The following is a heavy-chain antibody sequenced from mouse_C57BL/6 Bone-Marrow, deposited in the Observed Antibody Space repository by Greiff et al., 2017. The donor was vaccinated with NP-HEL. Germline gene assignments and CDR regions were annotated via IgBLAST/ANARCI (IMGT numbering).Heavy chain of an antibody. CDR3: ARDPTIVTSVSSYAMDY. CDR2: ISDGGSYT. J-gene: IGHJ4*01. Sequence: EVKLMESGGGLVKPGGSLKLSCAASGFTFSSYAMSWVRQTPEKRLEWVATISDGGSYTYYPDNVKGRFTISRDNAKNNLYLQMSHLKSEDTAMYYCARDPTIVTSVSSYAMDYWGQGTSVTVSS. V-gene: IGHV5-4*01. CDR1: GFTFSSYA. D-gene: IGHD2-5*01.